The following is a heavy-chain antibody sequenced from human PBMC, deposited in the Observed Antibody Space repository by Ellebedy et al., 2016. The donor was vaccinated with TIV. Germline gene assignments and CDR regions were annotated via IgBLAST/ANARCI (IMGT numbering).Heavy chain of an antibody. CDR1: GFSFHNAW. CDR2: IKSKAEGGTA. V-gene: IGHV3-15*05. J-gene: IGHJ4*02. Sequence: GGSLRLXCAAPGFSFHNAWMSWVRQAPGKGLEWVGRIKSKAEGGTADYAAPVKGRFTISRDDSKSTLYLQMNSLKTDDTAVYYCTSHRYWGQGTLVTVSS. CDR3: TSHRY.